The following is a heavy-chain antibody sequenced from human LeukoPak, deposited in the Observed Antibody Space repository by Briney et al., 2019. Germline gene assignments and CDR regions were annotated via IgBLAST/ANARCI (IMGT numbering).Heavy chain of an antibody. CDR3: ARDRGRPDAFDI. J-gene: IGHJ3*02. CDR1: GYTFTAYR. D-gene: IGHD1-26*01. CDR2: INPNSGGT. V-gene: IGHV1-2*02. Sequence: ASVKVPCTASGYTFTAYRLYWVRQAPGQGLEWMGWINPNSGGTNFAQKSQGRVTMTRDTPITTAYIEVSSLRSDDTAVYYCARDRGRPDAFDIWGQGTMVTVSS.